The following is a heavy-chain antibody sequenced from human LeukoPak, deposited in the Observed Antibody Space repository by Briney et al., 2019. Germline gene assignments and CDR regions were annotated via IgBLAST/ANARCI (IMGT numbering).Heavy chain of an antibody. D-gene: IGHD3-16*01. CDR2: IYYSGST. V-gene: IGHV4-39*07. Sequence: SQALSLTCTVSGGSISSSFYYWGWIRQPPGKGLEWIGSIYYSGSTYYNPSLKSRVTISVDTSKNQFSLKLSSVTAADTAVYYCASGGHDAFDIWGQGTMVTVSS. CDR3: ASGGHDAFDI. CDR1: GGSISSSFYY. J-gene: IGHJ3*02.